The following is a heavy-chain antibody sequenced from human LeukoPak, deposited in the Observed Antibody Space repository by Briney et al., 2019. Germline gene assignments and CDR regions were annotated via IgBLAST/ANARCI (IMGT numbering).Heavy chain of an antibody. CDR3: AKDRRITMIVGSY. CDR2: ISGSGGST. V-gene: IGHV3-23*01. Sequence: GGSLRLSCAASGFTFSSYAMSWVRQAPGKGLVWVSAISGSGGSTYYADSVKGRFTISRDNSKNTLYLQMNSLRAEDTAVYYCAKDRRITMIVGSYWGQGTLVTVSS. J-gene: IGHJ4*02. D-gene: IGHD3-22*01. CDR1: GFTFSSYA.